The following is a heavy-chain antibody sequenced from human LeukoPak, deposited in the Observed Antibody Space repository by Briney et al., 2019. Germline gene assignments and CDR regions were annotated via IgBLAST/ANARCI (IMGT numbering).Heavy chain of an antibody. D-gene: IGHD5-12*01. J-gene: IGHJ4*02. V-gene: IGHV3-30*02. CDR2: ISYDGSIK. Sequence: GGSLRLSCAASGFTFSSFGMHWVRQAPGKGLEWVAFISYDGSIKYYADSVKGRFTISRDNAKNSLYLQMNSLRAEDTALYYCAKLGGYSIAGPRNYFDYWGQGTLVTVSS. CDR3: AKLGGYSIAGPRNYFDY. CDR1: GFTFSSFG.